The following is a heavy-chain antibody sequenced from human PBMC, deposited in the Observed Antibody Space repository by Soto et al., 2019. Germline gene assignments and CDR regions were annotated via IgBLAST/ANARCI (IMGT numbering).Heavy chain of an antibody. Sequence: QVQLVQSGAEVKKPGSSVKVSCKASGGTFGIYAITWVRQAPGQGLEWMGGIIAFSDIVNYTQKLQGRVTITADESTSTALLDLSSLRSDDTAVYYCARSLYSSSWYHSGNSYYYYGMDVWGQGTTVTVSS. CDR1: GGTFGIYA. CDR3: ARSLYSSSWYHSGNSYYYYGMDV. J-gene: IGHJ6*02. D-gene: IGHD6-13*01. V-gene: IGHV1-69*12. CDR2: IIAFSDIV.